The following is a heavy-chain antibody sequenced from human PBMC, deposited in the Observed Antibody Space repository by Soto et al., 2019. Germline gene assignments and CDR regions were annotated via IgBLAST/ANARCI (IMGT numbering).Heavy chain of an antibody. V-gene: IGHV4-39*01. Sequence: QLQLQESGPGLVKPSETLSLTCTVSGGSISSSSYYWGWIRQPPGKGLEWIGSIYYSGSTYYNPSLKSRVTISVDTSKNQFSLKLSSVTAADTAVYYCARQCENSSSWMKCFDYWGQGTLVTVSS. D-gene: IGHD6-13*01. J-gene: IGHJ4*02. CDR1: GGSISSSSYY. CDR2: IYYSGST. CDR3: ARQCENSSSWMKCFDY.